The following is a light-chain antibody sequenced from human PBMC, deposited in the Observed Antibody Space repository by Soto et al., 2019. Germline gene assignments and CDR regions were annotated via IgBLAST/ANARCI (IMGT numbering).Light chain of an antibody. CDR1: QDIKTY. J-gene: IGKJ4*01. Sequence: EVVLTQSPATLSLSPGEKATLSCRASQDIKTYLGWYQQKPGQPPRLLIYDASNRASDFPARFSGSGSGTDFTLTIDTLEPEDFAIYYCQHRYNWPLTFGAGTKV. V-gene: IGKV3-11*01. CDR3: QHRYNWPLT. CDR2: DAS.